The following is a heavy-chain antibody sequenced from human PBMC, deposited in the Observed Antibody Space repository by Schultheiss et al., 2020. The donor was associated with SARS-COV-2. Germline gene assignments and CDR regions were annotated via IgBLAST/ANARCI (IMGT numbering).Heavy chain of an antibody. CDR2: IIPIFGTA. Sequence: SVKVSCKASGGTFSSYAISWVRQAPGQGLEWMGGIIPIFGTANYAQKFQGRVTITADKSTSTAYMELSSLRSEDTAVYYCARGYGEYSYAEGAFDIWGQGTMVTVSS. CDR3: ARGYGEYSYAEGAFDI. CDR1: GGTFSSYA. J-gene: IGHJ3*02. V-gene: IGHV1-69*06. D-gene: IGHD5-18*01.